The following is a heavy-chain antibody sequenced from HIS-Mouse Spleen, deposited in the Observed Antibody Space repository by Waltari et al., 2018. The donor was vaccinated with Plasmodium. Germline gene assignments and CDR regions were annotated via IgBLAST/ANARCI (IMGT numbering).Heavy chain of an antibody. CDR3: AKSSKGTGDLWDY. V-gene: IGHV3-23*01. CDR2: VGGRGGST. D-gene: IGHD7-27*01. Sequence: EVQLLESGGGLVQPGGSLRLSCAASGFTFSSYAMSWVRQGPGKGVEGVSVVGGRGGSTHYADSVKGRFTSSRDNSKNTLYLQMNSLRAEDTAVYYCAKSSKGTGDLWDYWGQGTLVTVSS. J-gene: IGHJ4*02. CDR1: GFTFSSYA.